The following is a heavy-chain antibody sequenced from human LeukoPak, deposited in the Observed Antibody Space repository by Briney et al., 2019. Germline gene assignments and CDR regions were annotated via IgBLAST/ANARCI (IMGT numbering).Heavy chain of an antibody. D-gene: IGHD3-22*01. CDR1: GFTVRSNY. J-gene: IGHJ4*02. Sequence: GGSLRLSCAASGFTVRSNYMSWVRQGPGKGLEWVSVIYSGGSTYYADSVKGRFTISRDNSKNTLYLQMNSLRAEDTAVYYCVRGYYAGRGHHFEYWGQGTLVTVSS. V-gene: IGHV3-66*01. CDR3: VRGYYAGRGHHFEY. CDR2: IYSGGST.